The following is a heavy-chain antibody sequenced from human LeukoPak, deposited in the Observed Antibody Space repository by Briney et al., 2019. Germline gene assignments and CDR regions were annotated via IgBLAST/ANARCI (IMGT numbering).Heavy chain of an antibody. D-gene: IGHD4-17*01. CDR2: ISSSGSPT. V-gene: IGHV3-11*04. Sequence: GGSLRLSCAASGFTFSDHYMSWIRQAPGKGLEWVSYISSSGSPTYYTESVKGRFTISRDNAKKSLYLQMNSLSAEDTAVYYCARDRDYGDYDIWGQGTMVTVSS. J-gene: IGHJ3*02. CDR3: ARDRDYGDYDI. CDR1: GFTFSDHY.